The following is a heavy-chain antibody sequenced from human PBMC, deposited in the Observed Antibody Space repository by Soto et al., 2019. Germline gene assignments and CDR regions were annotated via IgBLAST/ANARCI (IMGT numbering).Heavy chain of an antibody. CDR2: ISSSSSYI. D-gene: IGHD2-2*01. J-gene: IGHJ6*02. CDR3: ARLSTQSYYYGMDV. Sequence: PGGSLRLSCAASGFTFSSYSMNWVRQAPGKGLEWVSSISSSSSYIYYADSVKGRFTISRDNAKNSLYLQMNSLRAEDTAVYYCARLSTQSYYYGMDVWGQGTTVTVSS. V-gene: IGHV3-21*01. CDR1: GFTFSSYS.